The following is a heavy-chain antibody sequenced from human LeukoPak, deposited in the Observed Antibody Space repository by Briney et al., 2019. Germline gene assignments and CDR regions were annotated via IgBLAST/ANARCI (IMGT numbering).Heavy chain of an antibody. J-gene: IGHJ4*02. V-gene: IGHV3-23*01. CDR3: AKCRGAAAGHFDY. Sequence: PGGSLRLSCAASGLTYSSYAMSWVRQAPGKGLEWVSAISGSGGSTYYADSVKGRFTISRDNSKNTLYLQMNSLRAEDTAVYYCAKCRGAAAGHFDYWGQGTLVTVSS. D-gene: IGHD6-13*01. CDR2: ISGSGGST. CDR1: GLTYSSYA.